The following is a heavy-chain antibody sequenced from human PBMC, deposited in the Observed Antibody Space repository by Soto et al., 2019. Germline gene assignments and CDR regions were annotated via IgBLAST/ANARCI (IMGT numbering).Heavy chain of an antibody. J-gene: IGHJ5*02. V-gene: IGHV1-46*01. D-gene: IGHD3-22*01. CDR1: GYTFTTYS. CDR2: INPGAGGA. CDR3: ARDLEQSSGYYFKNWFDP. Sequence: QVQLVQSGAEVTKPGASVKLSCKASGYTFTTYSLHWVRQAPGQGLEWMGIINPGAGGATNAQKFPVRGTMTWDTSTSTVYMALTSLRSEDTAVYYCARDLEQSSGYYFKNWFDPWGQGTLVTVSS.